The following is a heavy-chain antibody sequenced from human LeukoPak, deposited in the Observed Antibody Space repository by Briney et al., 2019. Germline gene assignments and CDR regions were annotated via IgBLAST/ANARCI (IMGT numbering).Heavy chain of an antibody. CDR2: IYSGGST. CDR3: ARGNTVTYFVS. D-gene: IGHD4-17*01. J-gene: IGHJ5*02. Sequence: PGGSLTLSCAASGFTVSSNYMSWVRQAPGKGLEWVSLIYSGGSTYYADSVKGRFTISRDNSKNTLYLQMNTLRAEDTAVYYCARGNTVTYFVSWGQGTLVTVSS. CDR1: GFTVSSNY. V-gene: IGHV3-53*01.